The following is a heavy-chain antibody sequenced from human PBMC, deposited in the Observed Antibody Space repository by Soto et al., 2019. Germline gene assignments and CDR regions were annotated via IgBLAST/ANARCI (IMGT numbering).Heavy chain of an antibody. Sequence: GGSLRLSCAASGFTFSSYWMSWVRQAPGKGVEWVANIKQDGSEKYYVDSVKGRFTISRDNAKNSLYLQMNSLRAEDTAVYYCASNRYYDFWSGYYAFDIWGKGTMVTVSS. J-gene: IGHJ3*02. CDR2: IKQDGSEK. V-gene: IGHV3-7*01. CDR3: ASNRYYDFWSGYYAFDI. D-gene: IGHD3-3*01. CDR1: GFTFSSYW.